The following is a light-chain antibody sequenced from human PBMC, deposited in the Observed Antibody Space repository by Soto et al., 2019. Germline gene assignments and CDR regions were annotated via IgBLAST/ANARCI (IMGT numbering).Light chain of an antibody. CDR1: HDISTY. CDR3: KQLNTLPFT. J-gene: IGKJ5*01. Sequence: DIQFTQSPSVLSACVAPTVTLTFRSSHDISTYLAWYQQKPGKAPKLMIYEASTLQSGVPSRFSGSGSGTEFTLTISGLLPEDFATYHCKQLNTLPFTFGKGTRLEIK. V-gene: IGKV1-9*01. CDR2: EAS.